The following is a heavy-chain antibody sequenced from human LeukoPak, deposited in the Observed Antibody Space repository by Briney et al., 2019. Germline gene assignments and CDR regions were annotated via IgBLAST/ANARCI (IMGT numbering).Heavy chain of an antibody. CDR3: ARGPVVTPSYYYYYMDV. CDR1: GFTFSSYE. J-gene: IGHJ6*03. D-gene: IGHD4-23*01. V-gene: IGHV3-48*03. Sequence: GGSLRLSCAASGFTFSSYEMNWVRQAPGKGLEWVSYISSSGSTIYYADSVKGRFTISRDNSKNTLYLQMGSLRAEDMAVYYCARGPVVTPSYYYYYMDVWGKGTTVTVSS. CDR2: ISSSGSTI.